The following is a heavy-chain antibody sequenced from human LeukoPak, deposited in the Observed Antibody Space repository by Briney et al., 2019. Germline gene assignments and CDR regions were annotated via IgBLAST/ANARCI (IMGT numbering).Heavy chain of an antibody. CDR1: GFSLGDFN. V-gene: IGHV3-48*01. CDR2: IGPSSSISYLST. CDR3: ARGWGSYSSYPPDY. D-gene: IGHD3-16*02. Sequence: GGSLRLSCVAYGFSLGDFNMIWVRQAPGKGLEWLSYIGPSSSISYLSTYYAQSAKGRFTISRDIASNSLFLQMSSLRVEDTAIYYCARGWGSYSSYPPDYWGQGTLVTVSS. J-gene: IGHJ4*02.